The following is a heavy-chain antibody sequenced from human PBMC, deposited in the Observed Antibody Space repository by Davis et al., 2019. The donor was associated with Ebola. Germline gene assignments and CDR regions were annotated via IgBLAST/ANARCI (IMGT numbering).Heavy chain of an antibody. V-gene: IGHV1-2*04. J-gene: IGHJ6*02. CDR1: GYTFTGYY. CDR2: INPNSGGT. CDR3: ARGSGYDSYGMDV. D-gene: IGHD1-26*01. Sequence: ASVKVSCKASGYTFTGYYMHWVRQAPGQGLEWMGWINPNSGGTNYAQKFQGWVTMTRDTSISTAYMALSRLRSDDTAVYYCARGSGYDSYGMDVWGQGTTVTVSS.